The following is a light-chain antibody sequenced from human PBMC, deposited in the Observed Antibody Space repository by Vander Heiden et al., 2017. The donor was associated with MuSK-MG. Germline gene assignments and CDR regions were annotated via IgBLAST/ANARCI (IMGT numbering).Light chain of an antibody. J-gene: IGKJ1*01. CDR3: QQYYSIPQT. Sequence: DIVMTQSPDSLAVSLGESATINCKSSQSVLHSSNNKNYLAWYQQKPGQPPKLVINWASTRESGVPDRFSGSGSGTDFTLTISSLQAEDVAVYYCQQYYSIPQTFGQGTKVEIK. CDR1: QSVLHSSNNKNY. V-gene: IGKV4-1*01. CDR2: WAS.